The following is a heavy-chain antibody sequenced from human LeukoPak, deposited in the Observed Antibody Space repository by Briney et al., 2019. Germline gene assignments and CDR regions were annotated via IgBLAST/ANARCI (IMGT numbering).Heavy chain of an antibody. D-gene: IGHD3-22*01. J-gene: IGHJ3*02. CDR3: ARRPPRYYYDSSGYYLDAFDI. CDR2: IYHSGST. CDR1: GGSISSSNW. Sequence: SSEPQSLTCAVSGGSISSSNWWSWVRQPPGKGLERIGEIYHSGSTNYNPSLKSRVTISVDKSKNQFSLKLSSVTAADTAVYYCARRPPRYYYDSSGYYLDAFDIWGQGTMVTVSS. V-gene: IGHV4-4*02.